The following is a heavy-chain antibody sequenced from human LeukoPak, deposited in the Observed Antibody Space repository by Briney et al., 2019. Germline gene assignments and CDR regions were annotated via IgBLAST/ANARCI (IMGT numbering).Heavy chain of an antibody. CDR3: ARDYSPTYYYDSSGYYFPYYFDY. V-gene: IGHV4-39*07. CDR2: IYYSGST. J-gene: IGHJ4*02. D-gene: IGHD3-22*01. CDR1: GGSISSSSYY. Sequence: SETLSLTCTVSGGSISSSSYYWGWIRQPPGKGLEWIGSIYYSGSTYYNPSLKSRVTISVDTSKNQFSLKLSSVTAADTAVYYCARDYSPTYYYDSSGYYFPYYFDYWGQGTLVTVSS.